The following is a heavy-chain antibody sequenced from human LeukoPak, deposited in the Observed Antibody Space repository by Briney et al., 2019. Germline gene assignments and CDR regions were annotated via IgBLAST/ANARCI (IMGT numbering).Heavy chain of an antibody. V-gene: IGHV4-39*01. CDR2: GFYSGDT. J-gene: IGHJ4*02. CDR1: GGSVSNNNYY. CDR3: VRHNFRIGLYYFDY. Sequence: SETLSLTCAVSGGSVSNNNYYWGWIRQPPGKGLEWIGSGFYSGDTYYSSSLESRVTISVDTSKNQFSLKLSSVTAADTAMYYCVRHNFRIGLYYFDYWGQGTQVTVSS. D-gene: IGHD3-3*01.